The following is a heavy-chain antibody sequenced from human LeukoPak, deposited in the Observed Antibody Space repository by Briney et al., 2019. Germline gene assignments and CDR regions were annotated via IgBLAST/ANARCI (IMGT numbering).Heavy chain of an antibody. Sequence: ASVKVSCKVSGYTLTELSMHWVRQAPGKGLEWMGGFDPEDGETIYAQKFQGRVTMTEDTSTDTAYMELSSLRSEDTAVHYCATPPRGAAAFDYWGQGTLVTVSS. V-gene: IGHV1-24*01. J-gene: IGHJ4*02. CDR3: ATPPRGAAAFDY. D-gene: IGHD6-13*01. CDR1: GYTLTELS. CDR2: FDPEDGET.